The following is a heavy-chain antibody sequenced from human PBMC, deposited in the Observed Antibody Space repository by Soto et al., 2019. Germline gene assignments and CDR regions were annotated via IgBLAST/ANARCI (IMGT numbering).Heavy chain of an antibody. CDR1: GYTFTGYY. J-gene: IGHJ5*02. D-gene: IGHD6-13*01. CDR3: ARSSSSWYGWFDP. Sequence: ASVKVSCKASGYTFTGYYMHWVRQAPGQGLEWMGWINPNSGGTNYAQKFQGRVTMTRDTSISTAYMELSRLRSDDTAVYYCARSSSSWYGWFDPWGQGTLVTVSS. CDR2: INPNSGGT. V-gene: IGHV1-2*02.